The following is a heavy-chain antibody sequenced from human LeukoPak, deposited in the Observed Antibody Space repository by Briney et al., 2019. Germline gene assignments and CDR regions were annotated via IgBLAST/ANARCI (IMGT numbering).Heavy chain of an antibody. Sequence: SETLSLTCTVSGGSISSGSYYWSWIRQPPGKGLEWIGEINHSGSTNYNPSLKSRVTISVDTSKNQFSLKLSSVTAADTAVYYCARIPHMVNPHIPPTEPGDYWGQGTLVTVSS. CDR3: ARIPHMVNPHIPPTEPGDY. V-gene: IGHV4-39*07. D-gene: IGHD4/OR15-4a*01. CDR2: INHSGST. J-gene: IGHJ4*02. CDR1: GGSISSGSYY.